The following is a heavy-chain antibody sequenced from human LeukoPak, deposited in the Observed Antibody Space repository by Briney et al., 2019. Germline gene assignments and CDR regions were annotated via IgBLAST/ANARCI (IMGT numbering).Heavy chain of an antibody. CDR1: GFTFSSYA. CDR3: AKPRIVATYEFDY. D-gene: IGHD5-12*01. J-gene: IGHJ4*02. Sequence: PGGSLRLSCAASGFTFSSYAMSWVRQAPGKGLEWVSAISGSDDNTYYADSVKGRFTISRDNSKNTLYLQMNSLRTEDTAVYYCAKPRIVATYEFDYWGQGTLVTVSS. V-gene: IGHV3-23*01. CDR2: ISGSDDNT.